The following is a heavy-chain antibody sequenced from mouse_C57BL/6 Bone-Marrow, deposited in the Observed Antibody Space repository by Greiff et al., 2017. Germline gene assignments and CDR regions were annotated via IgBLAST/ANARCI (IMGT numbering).Heavy chain of an antibody. CDR1: GFTFSSYG. Sequence: EVQLVESGGDLVKPGGSLKLSCAASGFTFSSYGMSWVRQTPDKRLEWVATISSGGSYTYYPDSVKGRFTISRDNAKNTRYLQMSRLKSEDTAMYYCAKRYGRSYWYFDVWGTGTTLTVSS. V-gene: IGHV5-6*01. CDR3: AKRYGRSYWYFDV. D-gene: IGHD1-1*01. CDR2: ISSGGSYT. J-gene: IGHJ1*03.